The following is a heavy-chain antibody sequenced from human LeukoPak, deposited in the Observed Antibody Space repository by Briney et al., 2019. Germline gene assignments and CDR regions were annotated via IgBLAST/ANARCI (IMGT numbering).Heavy chain of an antibody. J-gene: IGHJ6*02. D-gene: IGHD3-3*01. Sequence: PSETLSLTCTVPGGSISSYYWSWIRQPPGKGLEWIGYIYYSGSTNYNPSLKSRVTISVDTSKNQFSLKLSSVTAADTAVYYCARESPYYDFWSGYSYDYYGMDVWGQGTTVTVSS. CDR3: ARESPYYDFWSGYSYDYYGMDV. V-gene: IGHV4-59*01. CDR2: IYYSGST. CDR1: GGSISSYY.